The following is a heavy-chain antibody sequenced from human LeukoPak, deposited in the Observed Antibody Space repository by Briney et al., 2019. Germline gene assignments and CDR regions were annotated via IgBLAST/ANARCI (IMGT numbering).Heavy chain of an antibody. D-gene: IGHD1-7*01. J-gene: IGHJ4*02. CDR2: INHSGST. Sequence: SETLSLTCAVYGESFSGSYWSWIRQPPGKGLEWIGEINHSGSTNYNPSFKTRVTISVDTAKNQFSLKLSSVTAADTAVYHCGRYRSAGTEGIGIDYWGQGILVTVSS. CDR3: GRYRSAGTEGIGIDY. CDR1: GESFSGSY. V-gene: IGHV4-34*01.